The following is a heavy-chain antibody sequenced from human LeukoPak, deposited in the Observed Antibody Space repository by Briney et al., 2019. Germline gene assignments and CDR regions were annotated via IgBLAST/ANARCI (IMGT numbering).Heavy chain of an antibody. CDR2: VSGTDTMT. Sequence: GGSLRLSCIASGVTFHNYATTWGRQAPWKGLDWGSTVSGTDTMTFYADAVKGRSTISRDNSKSILYLQMSSLRAEDTGMYYCAKGYYDSHRGFFECWGLGALVTVCS. V-gene: IGHV3-23*01. CDR3: AKGYYDSHRGFFEC. CDR1: GVTFHNYA. J-gene: IGHJ4*02. D-gene: IGHD3-3*01.